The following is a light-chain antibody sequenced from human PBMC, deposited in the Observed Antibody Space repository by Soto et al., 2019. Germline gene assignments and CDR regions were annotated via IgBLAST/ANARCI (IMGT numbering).Light chain of an antibody. J-gene: IGLJ2*01. CDR1: SSDVGGYNY. Sequence: QSVLTQPPSASGSPGQSVTISCTGTSSDVGGYNYVSWYQQHPGKAPKLMIYAVNKRPSGVPDRFSGSKSGNTASLTVSGLRAADEADYFCSSYAGGNNIIVFGGGTKLTVL. CDR3: SSYAGGNNIIV. CDR2: AVN. V-gene: IGLV2-8*01.